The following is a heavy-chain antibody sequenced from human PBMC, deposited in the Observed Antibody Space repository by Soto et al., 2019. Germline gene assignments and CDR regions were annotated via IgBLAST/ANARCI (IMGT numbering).Heavy chain of an antibody. CDR1: GGSISTYY. D-gene: IGHD3-10*01. J-gene: IGHJ6*02. CDR3: ATSVGVNGMDV. Sequence: PSETLSLTCSVSGGSISTYYWSWIRQPPGEGLEWIAYISYSGSTNYNPSLKSRVTISVDTSKNQFSLKLSSVTAADTAVYYCATSVGVNGMDVWGQGTTVTVSS. CDR2: ISYSGST. V-gene: IGHV4-59*12.